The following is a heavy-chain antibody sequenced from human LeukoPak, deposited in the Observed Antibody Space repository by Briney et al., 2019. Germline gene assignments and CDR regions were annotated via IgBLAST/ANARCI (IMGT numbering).Heavy chain of an antibody. CDR1: GFTFSTSS. CDR3: AREGGFCFGDTCRFFDF. Sequence: GGSLRLSCAASGFTFSTSSLNWVRQAPGKGLEWVSSISSSRSYIYYADSVKGRFTISRDNAKNSLYPQMNSLGAEDTAVYYCAREGGFCFGDTCRFFDFWGQGTLVTVSS. D-gene: IGHD2-15*01. V-gene: IGHV3-21*01. J-gene: IGHJ4*02. CDR2: ISSSRSYI.